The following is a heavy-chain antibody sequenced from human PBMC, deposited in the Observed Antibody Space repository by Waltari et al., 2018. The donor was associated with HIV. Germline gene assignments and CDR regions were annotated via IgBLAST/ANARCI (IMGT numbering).Heavy chain of an antibody. CDR3: AKGSGGDWNYCGDFDY. V-gene: IGHV3-9*01. J-gene: IGHJ4*02. CDR1: GFTFDAYA. Sequence: EVQLVESGGGLVQPGRSLSLSCAASGFTFDAYALPWVRKAPGKGLEWVSGISWNRDYTGYADSVKGRFTISRDNAKNSLYLQMNSLRAEDTALYYCAKGSGGDWNYCGDFDYWGQGTLVTVSS. CDR2: ISWNRDYT. D-gene: IGHD1-7*01.